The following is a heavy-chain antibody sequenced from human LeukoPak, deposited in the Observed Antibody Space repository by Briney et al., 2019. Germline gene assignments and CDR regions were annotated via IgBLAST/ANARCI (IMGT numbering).Heavy chain of an antibody. J-gene: IGHJ4*02. V-gene: IGHV3-21*01. CDR3: ARGDLYGDYGIDY. D-gene: IGHD4-17*01. CDR1: GFTFSSYS. Sequence: PGGSLRLSCAASGFTFSSYSMNWVRQAPGKGLEWVSSISSSSSYIYYADSVKGRFTISRDNAKNSLYLQMNSLRAEDTAVYYCARGDLYGDYGIDYCGQGTLVTVSS. CDR2: ISSSSSYI.